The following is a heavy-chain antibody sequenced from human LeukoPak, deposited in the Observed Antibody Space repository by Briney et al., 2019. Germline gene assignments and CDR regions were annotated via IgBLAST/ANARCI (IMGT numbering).Heavy chain of an antibody. V-gene: IGHV3-23*01. J-gene: IGHJ5*02. D-gene: IGHD6-13*01. CDR2: ISGNGGST. CDR1: GFTFSSYA. CDR3: ARGPPFIAAAGTYWFDP. Sequence: PGGSLRLSCAASGFTFSSYAMSWVRQAPGKGLEWVSAISGNGGSTYYADSVKGRFTISRDNPKNTLYLQMNSLRAEDTAVYYCARGPPFIAAAGTYWFDPWGREPWSPSPQ.